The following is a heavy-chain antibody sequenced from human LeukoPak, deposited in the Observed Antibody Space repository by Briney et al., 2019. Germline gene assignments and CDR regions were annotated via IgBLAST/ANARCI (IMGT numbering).Heavy chain of an antibody. CDR2: ISSSGSTI. V-gene: IGHV3-48*03. D-gene: IGHD3-10*02. CDR1: GFTFSSYE. CDR3: AELGITMIGGV. Sequence: GGSLRLSCAASGFTFSSYEMNWVRQAPGKGLEWVSYISSSGSTIYYADSVKGRFTVSKDNAKNSLYLQMNSLRAEDTAVYYCAELGITMIGGVWGKGTTVTISS. J-gene: IGHJ6*04.